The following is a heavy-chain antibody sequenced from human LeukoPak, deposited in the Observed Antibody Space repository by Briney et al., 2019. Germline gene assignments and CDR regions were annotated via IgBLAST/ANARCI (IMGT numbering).Heavy chain of an antibody. V-gene: IGHV3-48*01. CDR1: GFTFSSYA. D-gene: IGHD2-21*02. CDR3: ARFRTWGDKAFDY. J-gene: IGHJ4*02. Sequence: GGSLRLSCAASGFTFSSYAMSWVSQAPGKGLEWVSYIGTTSGAIYYADSVKGRFTISRDSAKNSLYLQMNSLRAEDTAVYYCARFRTWGDKAFDYWGQGTLVTVSS. CDR2: IGTTSGAI.